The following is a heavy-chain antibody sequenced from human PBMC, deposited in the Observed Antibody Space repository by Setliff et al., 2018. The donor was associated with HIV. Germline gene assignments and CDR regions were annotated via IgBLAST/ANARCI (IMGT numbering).Heavy chain of an antibody. D-gene: IGHD5-12*01. V-gene: IGHV4-30-2*01. J-gene: IGHJ4*02. Sequence: SETLSLTCTVSGGSISSGSYYWSWIRQPAGKGLEWIGYIYHRGSTYYNPSLKSRVTISVDRSKNQFSLKLSSVTAADTAVYYCARAPLEYSGYDYLRYFDYWGQGTLVTVSS. CDR3: ARAPLEYSGYDYLRYFDY. CDR1: GGSISSGSYY. CDR2: IYHRGST.